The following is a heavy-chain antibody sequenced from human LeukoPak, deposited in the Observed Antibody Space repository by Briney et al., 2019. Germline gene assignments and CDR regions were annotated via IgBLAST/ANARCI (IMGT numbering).Heavy chain of an antibody. V-gene: IGHV3-30*09. Sequence: GGSLRLSCAASGFTFSSYAMHWVRQAPGKGLEWVAVISYDGSNKYYADSVKGRFAISRDNSKNTLYLQMNSLRAEDTAVYYCARLIAVAGTDYWGQGTLVTVSS. CDR1: GFTFSSYA. D-gene: IGHD6-19*01. J-gene: IGHJ4*02. CDR3: ARLIAVAGTDY. CDR2: ISYDGSNK.